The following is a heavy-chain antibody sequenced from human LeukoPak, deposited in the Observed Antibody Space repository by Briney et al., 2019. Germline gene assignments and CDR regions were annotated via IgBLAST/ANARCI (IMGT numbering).Heavy chain of an antibody. J-gene: IGHJ4*02. Sequence: SETLSLTCTVSGGSISSYYWSWIRQPPGKGLGWIGYIYTSGSTNYNPSLKSRVTISVDTSKNQFSLKLSSVTAADTAVYYCAGIVGATTQQFDYWGQGTLVTVSS. V-gene: IGHV4-4*09. CDR1: GGSISSYY. D-gene: IGHD1-26*01. CDR3: AGIVGATTQQFDY. CDR2: IYTSGST.